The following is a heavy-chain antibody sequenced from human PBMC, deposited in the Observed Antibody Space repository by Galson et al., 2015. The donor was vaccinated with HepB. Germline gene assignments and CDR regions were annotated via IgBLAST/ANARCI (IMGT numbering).Heavy chain of an antibody. CDR1: GFTFSSNW. Sequence: SLRLSCAGSGFTFSSNWMSWVRQAPGKGLQWLTNINPDGSGKYYVDSVKGRFTISRDNAKNSVYLQMNSLRVEDTAVYYCARDLPGIASAGHDYWGQGTLVPVSS. J-gene: IGHJ4*02. V-gene: IGHV3-7*01. CDR2: INPDGSGK. D-gene: IGHD6-13*01. CDR3: ARDLPGIASAGHDY.